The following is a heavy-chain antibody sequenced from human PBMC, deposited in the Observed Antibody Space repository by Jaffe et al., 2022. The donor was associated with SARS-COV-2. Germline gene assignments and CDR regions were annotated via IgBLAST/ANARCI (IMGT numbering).Heavy chain of an antibody. J-gene: IGHJ4*02. CDR1: GYTFTSYD. V-gene: IGHV1-8*01. D-gene: IGHD3-10*01. CDR3: ARDFRYMVRGVIRQKPFDY. Sequence: QVQLVQSGAEVKKPGASVKVSCKASGYTFTSYDINWVRQATGQGLEWMGWMNPNSGNTGYAQKFQGRVTMTRNTSISTAYMELSSLRSEDTAVYYCARDFRYMVRGVIRQKPFDYWGQGTLVTVSS. CDR2: MNPNSGNT.